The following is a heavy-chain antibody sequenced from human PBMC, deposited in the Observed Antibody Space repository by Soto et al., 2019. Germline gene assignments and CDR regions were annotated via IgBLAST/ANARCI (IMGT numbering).Heavy chain of an antibody. CDR2: ISWDGSST. D-gene: IGHD4-17*01. CDR1: GFTFNDYT. J-gene: IGHJ6*02. V-gene: IGHV3-43*01. Sequence: VQLVESGGVVVQPGGSLRLSCAASGFTFNDYTMHWVRQAPGKGLQWVPLISWDGSSTYYADSVKGRFTISRDNNKNSLYLEMNSLRTEDTALYYCAKGTYGDPYYYGMDVWGQGTTVTVSS. CDR3: AKGTYGDPYYYGMDV.